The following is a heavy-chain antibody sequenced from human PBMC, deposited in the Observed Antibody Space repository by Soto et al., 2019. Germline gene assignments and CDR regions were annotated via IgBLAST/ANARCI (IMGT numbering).Heavy chain of an antibody. V-gene: IGHV3-74*01. J-gene: IGHJ6*03. Sequence: EVQLVESGGGFVQPGGSLRLSCEASGFTFSSYWMPWGRQATGKGLVWVSRIDSDGSSTSYADSVKGRFTISRDNAKNTLYLQMHSLRDEDTAVYYCARDQGASTVTTIYYYFYMDVWGTGTTVTGSS. CDR1: GFTFSSYW. CDR3: ARDQGASTVTTIYYYFYMDV. CDR2: IDSDGSST. D-gene: IGHD4-4*01.